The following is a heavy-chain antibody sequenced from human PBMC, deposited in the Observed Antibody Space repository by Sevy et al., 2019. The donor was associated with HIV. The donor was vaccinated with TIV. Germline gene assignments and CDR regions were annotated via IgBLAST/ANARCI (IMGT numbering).Heavy chain of an antibody. CDR3: AKEFDYGSGSYYSRYDALDI. D-gene: IGHD3-10*01. CDR2: ISGSGGST. CDR1: GFTFSSYA. Sequence: GGSLRLSCAASGFTFSSYAMSWVRQAPGKGLEWVSAISGSGGSTYYADSVKGRFTISRDNSKNTLYLQMNSLRAEDTAVYYCAKEFDYGSGSYYSRYDALDIWGQGTMVTVSS. V-gene: IGHV3-23*01. J-gene: IGHJ3*02.